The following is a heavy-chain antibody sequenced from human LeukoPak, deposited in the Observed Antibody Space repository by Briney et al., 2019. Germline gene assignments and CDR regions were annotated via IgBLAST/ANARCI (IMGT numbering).Heavy chain of an antibody. CDR1: GGTFSSYA. CDR3: ARDQDSSSWDWFDP. D-gene: IGHD6-6*01. V-gene: IGHV1-69*13. J-gene: IGHJ5*02. Sequence: ASVKVSCKASGGTFSSYAISWVRQAPGQGLEWMGGIIPIFGTANYAQKFQGRVTITADESTSTAYMELSSLRSEDTAVYYCARDQDSSSWDWFDPWGQGILVTVSS. CDR2: IIPIFGTA.